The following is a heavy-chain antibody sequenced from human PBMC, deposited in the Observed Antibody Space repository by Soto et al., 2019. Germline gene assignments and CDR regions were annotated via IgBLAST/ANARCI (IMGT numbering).Heavy chain of an antibody. Sequence: SETLSLTCTVSGGSISSSSYYWGWIRQPPGKGLEWIGSIYYSGSTYYNPSLKSRVTISVDTSKNQFSLKLSSVTAADTAVYYCASQDGRSWSTPYYYYGMDVWGQGTTVTVSS. J-gene: IGHJ6*02. D-gene: IGHD1-26*01. CDR2: IYYSGST. CDR3: ASQDGRSWSTPYYYYGMDV. V-gene: IGHV4-39*01. CDR1: GGSISSSSYY.